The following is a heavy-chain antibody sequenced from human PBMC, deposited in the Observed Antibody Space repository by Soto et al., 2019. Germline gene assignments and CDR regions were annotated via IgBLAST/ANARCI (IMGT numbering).Heavy chain of an antibody. D-gene: IGHD5-18*01. CDR3: AKADGGIQLWLPLYYFDY. Sequence: ASVKVSCKASGYTFTGYYMHWVRQAPGQGLEWMGWINPNSGGTNYAQKFQGRVTMTRDTSISTAYMELSRLRSDDTAVYYCAKADGGIQLWLPLYYFDYWGQGTLVTVSS. V-gene: IGHV1-2*02. J-gene: IGHJ4*02. CDR1: GYTFTGYY. CDR2: INPNSGGT.